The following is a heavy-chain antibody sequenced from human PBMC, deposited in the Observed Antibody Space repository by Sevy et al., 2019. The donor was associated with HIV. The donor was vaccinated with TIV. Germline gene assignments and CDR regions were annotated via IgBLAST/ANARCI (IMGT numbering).Heavy chain of an antibody. V-gene: IGHV1-2*02. Sequence: ASVKGSCKASGYTFTDYYMRLGRQAPGQGLEWMGGINSKSGGSKYAQKFQGRVTMTRDTSISTAYMELSRLRSDDTAVYYCGRVSLDGGWLAFDYWGQGTLVTVSS. J-gene: IGHJ4*02. CDR2: INSKSGGS. CDR1: GYTFTDYY. CDR3: GRVSLDGGWLAFDY. D-gene: IGHD6-19*01.